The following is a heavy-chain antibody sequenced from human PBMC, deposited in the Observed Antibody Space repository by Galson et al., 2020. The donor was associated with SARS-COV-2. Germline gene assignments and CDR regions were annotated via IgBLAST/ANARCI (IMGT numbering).Heavy chain of an antibody. V-gene: IGHV4-61*02. CDR2: IYTGGRT. CDR1: GGSISSASYY. J-gene: IGHJ4*02. Sequence: SETLSLTCTVSGGSISSASYYRSWIRQPAGKGLEWIGRIYTGGRTNYNPSLKSRVTISGDTSKNQFSLKLSSVTAADAAVYYCARESRWELYLDYWGQGTLVTVSS. D-gene: IGHD1-26*01. CDR3: ARESRWELYLDY.